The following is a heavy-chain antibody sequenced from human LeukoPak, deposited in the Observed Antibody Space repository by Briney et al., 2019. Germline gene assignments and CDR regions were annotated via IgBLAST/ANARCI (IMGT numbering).Heavy chain of an antibody. Sequence: SETLSLTCTVSGGSISNYWSWIRQPPGKGLEWIGYIHYNGITNYNPSLKSRVTMSLDTSKNQVSLKLNSVTAADTAVYYCARHGNIVVLPATSKAFDIWGQGTMVTVSS. CDR3: ARHGNIVVLPATSKAFDI. V-gene: IGHV4-59*08. CDR2: IHYNGIT. D-gene: IGHD2-2*01. J-gene: IGHJ3*02. CDR1: GGSISNY.